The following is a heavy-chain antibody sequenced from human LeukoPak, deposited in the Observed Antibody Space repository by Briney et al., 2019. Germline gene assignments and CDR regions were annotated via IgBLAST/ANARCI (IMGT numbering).Heavy chain of an antibody. D-gene: IGHD1-26*01. CDR2: IYHSGST. J-gene: IGHJ4*02. CDR1: GGSISSGGYY. V-gene: IGHV4-30-2*01. CDR3: RSGTFSFDY. Sequence: SETLSLTCTVSGGSISSGGYYWSWIRQPPGKGLEWIGYIYHSGSTYYNPSLKSRVTISVDRSKNQFSLKLSSVTAADTAVYYCRSGTFSFDYWGQGTQVAVSS.